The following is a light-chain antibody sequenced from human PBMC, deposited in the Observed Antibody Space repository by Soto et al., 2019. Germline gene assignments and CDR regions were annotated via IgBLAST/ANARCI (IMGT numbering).Light chain of an antibody. V-gene: IGLV2-14*01. Sequence: QSVLTQPASVSGSPGQSITISCTGTSSDVGGYNYVSWYQQHPGKAPKVIIYDVSNRPSGVSNRFSGSKSGNTASLTISGLQAEDEADYYRTSYTSSDTLVFGTGTKVTVL. J-gene: IGLJ1*01. CDR1: SSDVGGYNY. CDR3: TSYTSSDTLV. CDR2: DVS.